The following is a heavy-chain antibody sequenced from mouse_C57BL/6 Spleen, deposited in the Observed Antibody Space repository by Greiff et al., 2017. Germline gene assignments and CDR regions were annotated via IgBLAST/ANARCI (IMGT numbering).Heavy chain of an antibody. D-gene: IGHD1-1*01. CDR2: INPSNGGT. V-gene: IGHV1-53*01. Sequence: QVQLQQSGTELVKPGASVKLSCKASGYTFTSYWMHWVKQRPGQGLEWIGNINPSNGGTNYNEKFKSKATLTVDKSSSTAYMQLSSLTSEDSAVYYCARDGHYYGSSYDYFDYWGQGTTLTVSS. CDR1: GYTFTSYW. J-gene: IGHJ2*01. CDR3: ARDGHYYGSSYDYFDY.